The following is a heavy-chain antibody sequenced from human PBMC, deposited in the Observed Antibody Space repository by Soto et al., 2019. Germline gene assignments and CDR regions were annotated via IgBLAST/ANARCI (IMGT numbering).Heavy chain of an antibody. Sequence: QVQLVESGGGVVQPGRSLRLSCAASGFTFSSYGMHWVRQAPGKGLERVAVIWDDGSNKYYADSVKSRLTMSRDNYKEPLYLQMKRRRSEDTAGYYCARDRSTRYYYYYYGMDVWGQGTTVTVSS. CDR2: IWDDGSNK. V-gene: IGHV3-33*01. CDR1: GFTFSSYG. CDR3: ARDRSTRYYYYYYGMDV. D-gene: IGHD5-12*01. J-gene: IGHJ6*01.